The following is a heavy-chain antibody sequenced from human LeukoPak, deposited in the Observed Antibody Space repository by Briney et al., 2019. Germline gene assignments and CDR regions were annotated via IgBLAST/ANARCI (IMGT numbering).Heavy chain of an antibody. Sequence: SGGSLRLSCAASGFTVSSNYMSWVRQAPGKGLEWVSVIYSGGSTYYADSVKGRFTISRDNSKNTLYLQMNSMRAEDTAVYYCAREVSRGRSYYYYYGMDVWGQGTTVTVSS. V-gene: IGHV3-66*01. D-gene: IGHD3-10*01. CDR2: IYSGGST. J-gene: IGHJ6*02. CDR3: AREVSRGRSYYYYYGMDV. CDR1: GFTVSSNY.